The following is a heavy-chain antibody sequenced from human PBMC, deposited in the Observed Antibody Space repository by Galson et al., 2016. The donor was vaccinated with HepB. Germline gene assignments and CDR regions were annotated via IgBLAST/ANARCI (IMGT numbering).Heavy chain of an antibody. J-gene: IGHJ6*02. Sequence: SLSLSCAASGFTFSSYGMHWVRQAPGKGLEWVAVIWYVGSNTSYADSVKGRFTLSRDNSKNTLYLQMNSRRAEDTAVYYCAKTYYDFWSGYDYYYGMDVWGQGTTVTVSS. CDR1: GFTFSSYG. CDR3: AKTYYDFWSGYDYYYGMDV. CDR2: IWYVGSNT. V-gene: IGHV3-33*06. D-gene: IGHD3-3*01.